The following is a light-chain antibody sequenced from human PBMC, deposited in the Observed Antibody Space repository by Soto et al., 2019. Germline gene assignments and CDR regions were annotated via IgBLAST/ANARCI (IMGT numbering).Light chain of an antibody. J-gene: IGKJ1*01. CDR3: QQYGSSPRT. Sequence: EIVLTQSPATLSLSPGERGTLSCMASQSVSSSYLAWYQQKPGQAPRLLIYGASSRATGIPDRFSGSGSGTDFTLTISRLEPEDFAVYYCQQYGSSPRTFGQGTKVDNK. CDR1: QSVSSSY. CDR2: GAS. V-gene: IGKV3-20*01.